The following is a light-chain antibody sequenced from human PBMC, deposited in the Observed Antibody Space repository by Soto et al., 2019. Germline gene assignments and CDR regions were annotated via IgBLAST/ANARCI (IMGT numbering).Light chain of an antibody. Sequence: QSVLTQPPSASGTPGQTVTISCSGSSSNIGSHSVNWYQQFPGTAPKLIIYKNNQRPSGVPDRFSDSKSGTSASLAISGLQSGDEADYYCAAWDASLNGPVFGGGTKVTVL. J-gene: IGLJ3*02. CDR2: KNN. CDR3: AAWDASLNGPV. V-gene: IGLV1-44*01. CDR1: SSNIGSHS.